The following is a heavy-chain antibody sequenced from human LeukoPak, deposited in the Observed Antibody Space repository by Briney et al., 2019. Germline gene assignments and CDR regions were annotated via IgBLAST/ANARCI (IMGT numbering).Heavy chain of an antibody. Sequence: GGSLRLSCAASGFTFSSYWMSWVRQAPGKGLEWVADINLDGSEKYYVDSVRGRFTISRDNAKNSLNLHMNSLRAEDTAVYYCAREGTRGLFDSWGQGTLVTVSS. CDR2: INLDGSEK. CDR1: GFTFSSYW. D-gene: IGHD1/OR15-1a*01. V-gene: IGHV3-7*01. CDR3: AREGTRGLFDS. J-gene: IGHJ4*02.